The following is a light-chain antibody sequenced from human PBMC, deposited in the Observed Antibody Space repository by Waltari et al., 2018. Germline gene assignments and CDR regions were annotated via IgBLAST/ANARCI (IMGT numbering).Light chain of an antibody. CDR1: QSVGKY. Sequence: EVVLTQSPGTLSLSPGERATLSCRASQSVGKYIVWYQQRPGQAPRLLIYAASTRVTGIPDRFSGSGSGTDFSLTISRLEPEDFAVYYCQNHERLPATFGQGTKVEI. CDR2: AAS. CDR3: QNHERLPAT. J-gene: IGKJ1*01. V-gene: IGKV3-20*01.